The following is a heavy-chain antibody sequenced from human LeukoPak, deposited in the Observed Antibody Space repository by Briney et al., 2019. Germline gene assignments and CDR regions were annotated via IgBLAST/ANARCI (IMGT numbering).Heavy chain of an antibody. V-gene: IGHV3-48*04. CDR2: ISSSSSTI. Sequence: GGSLRLSCAASGFTFSSYSMNWVRQAPGKGLEWVSYISSSSSTIYYADSVKGRFTISRDNAKNSLYLQMNSLRAEDTAVYYCARNHYHDSSGYFYYYYYMDVWGKGTTVTISS. D-gene: IGHD3-22*01. CDR3: ARNHYHDSSGYFYYYYYMDV. CDR1: GFTFSSYS. J-gene: IGHJ6*03.